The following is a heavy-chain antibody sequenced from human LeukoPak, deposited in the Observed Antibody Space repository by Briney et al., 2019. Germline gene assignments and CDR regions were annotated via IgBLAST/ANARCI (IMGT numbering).Heavy chain of an antibody. CDR2: INGRGDDT. Sequence: GGSLRLSCAAFSGFAMSWVHQAPGKRLEWVSAINGRGDDTYYPDSVKGRFTISRDNSNNTLYLQMNSLRADDTAVYYCAKGHRESSSFFDSWGQGIPVTVSS. CDR3: AKGHRESSSFFDS. V-gene: IGHV3-23*01. J-gene: IGHJ4*02. CDR1: SGFA.